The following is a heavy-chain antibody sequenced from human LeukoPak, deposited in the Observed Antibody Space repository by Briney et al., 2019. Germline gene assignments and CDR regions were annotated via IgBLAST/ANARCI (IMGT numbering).Heavy chain of an antibody. CDR3: ARSMGIMGAPGWYFDY. D-gene: IGHD1-26*01. Sequence: SETLSLTCTVSGGSISSSSYYWSWIRQPPGKGLEWIGYIYHSGSTYYNPSLKSRVTISVDTSKNQFSLKLSSVTAADTAVYYCARSMGIMGAPGWYFDYWGQGTLVTVSS. J-gene: IGHJ4*02. CDR2: IYHSGST. V-gene: IGHV4-30-2*01. CDR1: GGSISSSSYY.